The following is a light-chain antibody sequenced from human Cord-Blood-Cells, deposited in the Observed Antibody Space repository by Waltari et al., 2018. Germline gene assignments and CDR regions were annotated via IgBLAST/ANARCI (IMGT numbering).Light chain of an antibody. Sequence: DIQMTTSPSSLSASVGDRVTITCRASQSISSYLNGYQQKPGKAPKLLIYAASSLQSGVPSRFSGSGSGTDFTLTISSLQPEDFATYYCQQSYSTPRTFGQGTKVEIK. V-gene: IGKV1-39*01. CDR3: QQSYSTPRT. J-gene: IGKJ1*01. CDR1: QSISSY. CDR2: AAS.